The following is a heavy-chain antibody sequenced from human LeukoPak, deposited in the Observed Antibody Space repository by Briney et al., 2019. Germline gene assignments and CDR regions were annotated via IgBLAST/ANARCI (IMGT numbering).Heavy chain of an antibody. Sequence: ASVKVSCKASGYTFTCYYMHWVRQAPGQGLEWMGWINPNSGGTNYAQKFQGRVTMTRDTSISTAYMELSRLRSDDTAVYYCATDQYCSGGSCYSRKVNYYGMDVWGQGTTVTVSS. D-gene: IGHD2-15*01. J-gene: IGHJ6*02. CDR3: ATDQYCSGGSCYSRKVNYYGMDV. CDR2: INPNSGGT. CDR1: GYTFTCYY. V-gene: IGHV1-2*02.